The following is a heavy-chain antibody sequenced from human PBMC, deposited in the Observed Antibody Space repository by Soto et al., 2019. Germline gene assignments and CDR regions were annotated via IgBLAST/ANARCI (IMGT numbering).Heavy chain of an antibody. CDR3: AKDYSSSLDY. Sequence: GGALRLSXAASGFTFSSYGMHWVRQAPGKGLEWVAVISYDGSNKYYADSVKGRFTISRDNSKNTLYLQMNSLRAEDTAVYYCAKDYSSSLDYWGQGTLVTVSS. D-gene: IGHD6-6*01. V-gene: IGHV3-30*18. J-gene: IGHJ4*02. CDR1: GFTFSSYG. CDR2: ISYDGSNK.